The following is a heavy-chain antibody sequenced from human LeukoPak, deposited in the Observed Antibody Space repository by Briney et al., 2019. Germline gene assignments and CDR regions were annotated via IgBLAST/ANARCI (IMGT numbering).Heavy chain of an antibody. Sequence: SVKVSCKASGFTFSSSAMQWVRQARGQRLEWIGWIVVGSGNTNYAQKLQERVTITRDMSTSTAYMELSSLRSEDTAVYYCVRGPYDASISKWFDPWGQGTLVIVSS. V-gene: IGHV1-58*02. J-gene: IGHJ5*02. D-gene: IGHD3-22*01. CDR1: GFTFSSSA. CDR3: VRGPYDASISKWFDP. CDR2: IVVGSGNT.